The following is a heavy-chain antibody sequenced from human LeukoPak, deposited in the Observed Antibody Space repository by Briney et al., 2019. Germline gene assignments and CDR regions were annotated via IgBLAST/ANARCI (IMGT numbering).Heavy chain of an antibody. CDR1: GGSISSYY. J-gene: IGHJ4*02. CDR3: ARQIASAGTSGFDF. V-gene: IGHV4-4*07. Sequence: PSETLSLTCTVSGGSISSYYWSWIRQPAGKGLEWIGRIYSTGSTNYNPSLKSRVTMSVDTSKNQFSLRLRSVTAADTAVYYCARQIASAGTSGFDFWGQGALVTVSS. D-gene: IGHD6-13*01. CDR2: IYSTGST.